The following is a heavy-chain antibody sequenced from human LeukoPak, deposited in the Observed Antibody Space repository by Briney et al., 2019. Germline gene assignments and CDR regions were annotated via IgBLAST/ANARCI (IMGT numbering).Heavy chain of an antibody. D-gene: IGHD4-17*01. CDR2: IYYSGST. CDR1: GGSISSSSYY. J-gene: IGHJ3*02. CDR3: ARATVRGGHDAFDI. V-gene: IGHV4-39*07. Sequence: SETLSLTCTVSGGSISSSSYYWGWIRQPPGKGLEWIGSIYYSGSTYYNPSLKSRVTISVDTSKNQFSLKLSSVTAADTAVYYCARATVRGGHDAFDIWGQGTMVTVSS.